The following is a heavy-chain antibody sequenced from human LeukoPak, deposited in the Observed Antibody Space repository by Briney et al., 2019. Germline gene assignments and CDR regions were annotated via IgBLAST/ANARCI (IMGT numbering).Heavy chain of an antibody. Sequence: PSETLSLTCAVYGGSFSGYYWSWIRQPPGKGLEWIGEINHSGSTNYNPSLKSRVTISVDTSKNQFSLKLSSVTAADTAVHYCARGSIVVVPAAHTYYYGMDVWGQGTTVTVSS. J-gene: IGHJ6*02. CDR3: ARGSIVVVPAAHTYYYGMDV. D-gene: IGHD2-2*01. CDR2: INHSGST. V-gene: IGHV4-34*01. CDR1: GGSFSGYY.